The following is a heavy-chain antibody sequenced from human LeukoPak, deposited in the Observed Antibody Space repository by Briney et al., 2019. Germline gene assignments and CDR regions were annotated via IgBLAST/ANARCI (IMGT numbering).Heavy chain of an antibody. D-gene: IGHD2-15*01. V-gene: IGHV5-51*01. CDR2: IYPGDSDT. Sequence: GESLKISCKGSGYSFTSYWIGWARQMPGKGLEWMGIIYPGDSDTRYSPSFQGQVTISADNSISTAYLQWSSLKASDTAMYFCARRVVALNDAFDVWGQGTMVTVSS. CDR3: ARRVVALNDAFDV. J-gene: IGHJ3*01. CDR1: GYSFTSYW.